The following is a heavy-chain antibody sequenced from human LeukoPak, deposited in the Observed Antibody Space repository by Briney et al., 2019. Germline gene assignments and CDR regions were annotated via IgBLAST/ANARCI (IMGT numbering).Heavy chain of an antibody. CDR1: GGSFSGYY. CDR2: INHSGST. D-gene: IGHD1-26*01. Sequence: SETLSLTCAVYGGSFSGYYWNWIRQPPGKGLEWIGEINHSGSTNYIPSLKSRVTISVDTSKNQFSLKLSSVTAADTAVYYCAKGPKMLGYNWFDPWGQGTLVTVSS. J-gene: IGHJ5*02. V-gene: IGHV4-34*01. CDR3: AKGPKMLGYNWFDP.